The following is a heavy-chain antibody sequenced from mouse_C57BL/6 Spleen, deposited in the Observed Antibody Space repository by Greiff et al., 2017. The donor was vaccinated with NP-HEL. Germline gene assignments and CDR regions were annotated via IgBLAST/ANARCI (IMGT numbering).Heavy chain of an antibody. CDR2: INPSSGYT. J-gene: IGHJ3*01. Sequence: VKLMESGAELAKPGASVKLSCKASGYTFTSYWMHWVKQRPGQGLELIGYINPSSGYTKYNQKFKDKATFTADKSSSTAYMQLSSLTYEDSAVYYCARAGEELGTFFAYWGQGTLVTVSA. CDR1: GYTFTSYW. V-gene: IGHV1-7*01. CDR3: ARAGEELGTFFAY. D-gene: IGHD4-1*01.